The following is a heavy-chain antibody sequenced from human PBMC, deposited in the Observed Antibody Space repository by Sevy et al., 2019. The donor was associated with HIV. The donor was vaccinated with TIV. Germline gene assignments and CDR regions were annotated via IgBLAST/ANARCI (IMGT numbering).Heavy chain of an antibody. CDR2: IYYSGST. CDR1: GGSISSGGYY. V-gene: IGHV4-31*03. CDR3: ARAGGYSYGSSYYGMDV. D-gene: IGHD5-18*01. Sequence: SETLSLTCTVSGGSISSGGYYWSWIRQHPGKGLEWIGYIYYSGSTYYNPSLKSRVTISVDTSKNQFSLKLSSVTAADTVVYYCARAGGYSYGSSYYGMDVWGQGTTVTVSS. J-gene: IGHJ6*02.